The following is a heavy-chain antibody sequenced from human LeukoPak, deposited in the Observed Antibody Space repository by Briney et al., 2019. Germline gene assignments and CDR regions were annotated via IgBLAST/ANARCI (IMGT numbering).Heavy chain of an antibody. Sequence: GASLQISCKGSGYSFTSYWIGWVRQLPGKGLGWMGIIYPGGSDTRYSPSFQGQVTISADKSISTAYLQWSSLKASDTAMYYCASEERRGMITFGGALYWGQGTLVTVSS. V-gene: IGHV5-51*01. D-gene: IGHD3-16*01. CDR2: IYPGGSDT. CDR3: ASEERRGMITFGGALY. CDR1: GYSFTSYW. J-gene: IGHJ4*02.